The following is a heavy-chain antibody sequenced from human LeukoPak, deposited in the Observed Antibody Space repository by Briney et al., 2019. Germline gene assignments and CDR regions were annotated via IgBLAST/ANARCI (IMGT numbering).Heavy chain of an antibody. CDR2: INHSGST. J-gene: IGHJ5*02. CDR3: ARGRLSLYCSSTSCYVWFDP. D-gene: IGHD2-2*01. CDR1: GGSISSSSYY. Sequence: SETLSLTCTVSGGSISSSSYYWGWIRQPPGKGLEWIGEINHSGSTNYNPSLKSRVTISVDTSKNQFSLKLSSVTAADTAVYYCARGRLSLYCSSTSCYVWFDPWGQGTLVTVSS. V-gene: IGHV4-39*07.